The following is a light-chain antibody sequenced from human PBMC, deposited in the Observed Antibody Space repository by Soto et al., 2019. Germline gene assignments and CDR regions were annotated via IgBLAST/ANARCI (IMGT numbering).Light chain of an antibody. CDR1: SSDVGGYDF. Sequence: QSVPTQPASVSGSPGQSITICCTGTSSDVGGYDFVSWYQHHPGKAPRLMIYDVSHRPSGVSDRFSASKSVNTASLTISGLLAEDEADYYCSSYTSISTDVFGTGTKVTVL. CDR3: SSYTSISTDV. CDR2: DVS. V-gene: IGLV2-14*03. J-gene: IGLJ1*01.